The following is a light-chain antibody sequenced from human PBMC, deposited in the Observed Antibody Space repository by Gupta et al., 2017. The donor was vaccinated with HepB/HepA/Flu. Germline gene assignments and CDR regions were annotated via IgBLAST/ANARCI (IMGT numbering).Light chain of an antibody. CDR2: GNN. Sequence: SSELTQDPPVSVALGQTVRITCQGDSLRNYYASWFQQKPGQAPKLVLYGNNIRPSGIPDRLSGSNSWNTASLTIAGTQAEDEADYYCNCRDSSGNVVFGGGTRLTVL. V-gene: IGLV3-19*01. CDR1: SLRNYY. CDR3: NCRDSSGNVV. J-gene: IGLJ2*01.